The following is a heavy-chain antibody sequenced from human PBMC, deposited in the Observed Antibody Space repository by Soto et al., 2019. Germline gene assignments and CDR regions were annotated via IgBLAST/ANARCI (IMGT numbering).Heavy chain of an antibody. CDR3: ARNRWELVGIDY. CDR1: GFTFSSYA. J-gene: IGHJ4*02. V-gene: IGHV3-30-3*01. Sequence: QVQLVESGGGVVQPGRSLRLSCAASGFTFSSYAIHWVRQAPGKGLEWVAVISYDGSNKYYADSVKGRFTISRDNSKNALYLQMNSVRAEDTAVYYCARNRWELVGIDYWGQGTLVTVSS. CDR2: ISYDGSNK. D-gene: IGHD1-26*01.